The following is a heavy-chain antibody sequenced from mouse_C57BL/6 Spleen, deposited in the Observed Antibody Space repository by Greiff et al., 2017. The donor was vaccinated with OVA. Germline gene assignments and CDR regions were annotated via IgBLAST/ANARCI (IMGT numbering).Heavy chain of an antibody. Sequence: VQLQQSGAELARPGASVKMSCKSSGYTFTSYTMHWVKQRPGQGLEWIGYINPSSGYTKYNQKFKDKATLTADKSSSTAYMQLSSLTSEDSAVYYCAISGQWAWFAYWGQGTLVTVSA. V-gene: IGHV1-4*01. CDR2: INPSSGYT. D-gene: IGHD3-3*01. J-gene: IGHJ3*01. CDR1: GYTFTSYT. CDR3: AISGQWAWFAY.